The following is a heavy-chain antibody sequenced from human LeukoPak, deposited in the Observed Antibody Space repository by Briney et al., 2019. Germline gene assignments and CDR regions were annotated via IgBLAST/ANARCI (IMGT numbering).Heavy chain of an antibody. J-gene: IGHJ4*02. CDR2: MYHRRNT. V-gene: IGHV4-38-2*02. CDR1: GYSINSDYY. Sequence: SETLSLTCAVSGYSINSDYYWGWLRQPPGKGLELIGSMYHRRNTYYNPSLKSRVTISVDTSKNQFSLQLSSVTAADTAVYYCARDGRCSGNSCYRFDYWGQGTLVAVSS. D-gene: IGHD2-15*01. CDR3: ARDGRCSGNSCYRFDY.